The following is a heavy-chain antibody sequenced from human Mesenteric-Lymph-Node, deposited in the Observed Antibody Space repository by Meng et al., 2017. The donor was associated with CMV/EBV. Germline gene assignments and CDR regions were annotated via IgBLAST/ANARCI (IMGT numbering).Heavy chain of an antibody. CDR3: AKLAYDSSGPPSDY. CDR1: GFTFSDYY. D-gene: IGHD3-22*01. J-gene: IGHJ4*02. CDR2: ISSSGSSI. Sequence: GESLKISCAASGFTFSDYYMTWIRQAPGKGLEWVSYISSSGSSIYYADSLKGRFTISRDNAKNSLYLQMNSLRAEDTAVYYCAKLAYDSSGPPSDYWGQGTLVTVSS. V-gene: IGHV3-11*01.